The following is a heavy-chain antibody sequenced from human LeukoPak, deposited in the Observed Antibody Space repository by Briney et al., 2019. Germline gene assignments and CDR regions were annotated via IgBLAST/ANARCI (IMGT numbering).Heavy chain of an antibody. CDR2: IQDGSDK. V-gene: IGHV3-7*05. J-gene: IGHJ4*02. CDR3: AKMDPIVGASNFDY. CDR1: GFTFSSYC. D-gene: IGHD1-26*01. Sequence: GGSLRLSCVASGFTFSSYCMSWVRQAPGKGLEWVANIQDGSDKYYVDSVKGRFTISRDNSKNTLYLQMNSLRAEDTAVYYCAKMDPIVGASNFDYWGQGTLVTVSS.